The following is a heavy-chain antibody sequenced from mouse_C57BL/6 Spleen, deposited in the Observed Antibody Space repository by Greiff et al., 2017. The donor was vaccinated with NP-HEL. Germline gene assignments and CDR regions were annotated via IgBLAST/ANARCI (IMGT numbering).Heavy chain of an antibody. CDR1: GYTFTDYN. D-gene: IGHD4-1*01. Sequence: EVQLQQSGPELAKPGASVKMSCKASGYTFTDYNMHWVKQSHGKSLEWIGYINPNNGGTSYNQKFKGKATLTVNKSSSTAYMELRSLTSEDSAVYYCARGKLTGTYYAMDYWGQGTSVTVSS. CDR2: INPNNGGT. J-gene: IGHJ4*01. CDR3: ARGKLTGTYYAMDY. V-gene: IGHV1-22*01.